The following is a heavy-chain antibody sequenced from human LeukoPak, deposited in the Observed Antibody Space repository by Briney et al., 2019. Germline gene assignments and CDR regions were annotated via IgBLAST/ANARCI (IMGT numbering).Heavy chain of an antibody. V-gene: IGHV4-34*01. CDR1: GGSFSGYY. Sequence: KPSETLSLTCAVYGGSFSGYYWSWIRQPPGKGLEWIGEIKHSGSTNYNTSLKSGVTISVDTSKNQFSLKLSSVTAADTAVYYCARQSQWEYYFDYWGQGTLVTVSS. J-gene: IGHJ4*02. CDR2: IKHSGST. CDR3: ARQSQWEYYFDY. D-gene: IGHD1-26*01.